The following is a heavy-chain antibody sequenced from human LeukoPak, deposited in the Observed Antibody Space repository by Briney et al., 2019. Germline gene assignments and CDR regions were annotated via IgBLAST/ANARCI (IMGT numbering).Heavy chain of an antibody. J-gene: IGHJ4*02. CDR2: IYHSGST. D-gene: IGHD7-27*01. Sequence: PSETLSLTCTVSGYSINSGYYWGWIRQPPGKGLEWIGIIYHSGSTYYNPSLKGRVTISVDTSKNQFSLKVSSVTAADTAVYYCAKRGNWGFFDYWGQGTLVTVSS. CDR3: AKRGNWGFFDY. CDR1: GYSINSGYY. V-gene: IGHV4-38-2*02.